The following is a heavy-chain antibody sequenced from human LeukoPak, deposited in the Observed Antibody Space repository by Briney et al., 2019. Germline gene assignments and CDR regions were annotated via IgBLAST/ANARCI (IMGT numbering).Heavy chain of an antibody. CDR1: GFIFSSYG. D-gene: IGHD6-19*01. CDR3: AKEYPVAAIDVFDI. J-gene: IGHJ3*02. CDR2: LRSDGSHK. Sequence: GGSLRLSCAASGFIFSSYGMHWVRQAPGKGLEWVAFLRSDGSHKCYADSVKGRFTISRDNSKNTLYLQMNSLRAEDTAVYYCAKEYPVAAIDVFDIWGQGTMVTVSS. V-gene: IGHV3-30*02.